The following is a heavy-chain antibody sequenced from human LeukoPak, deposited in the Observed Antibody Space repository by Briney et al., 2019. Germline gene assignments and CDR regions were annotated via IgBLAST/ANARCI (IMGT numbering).Heavy chain of an antibody. CDR1: RGTFTSYA. V-gene: IGHV1-69*13. CDR2: IIPIFGTT. J-gene: IGHJ4*02. Sequence: SVKVSCKASRGTFTSYAISWVRQAPGQGLEWMGGIIPIFGTTNYAQKFQGRVTITAEEYTNTAYMELSSLRSEDTAVYYCARVDPLGDYADYWGQGTLVTVSS. D-gene: IGHD4-17*01. CDR3: ARVDPLGDYADY.